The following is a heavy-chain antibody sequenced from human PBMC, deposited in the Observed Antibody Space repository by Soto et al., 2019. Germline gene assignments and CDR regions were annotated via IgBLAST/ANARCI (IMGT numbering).Heavy chain of an antibody. J-gene: IGHJ6*02. CDR2: INPSGGST. CDR1: GYTFTSYY. V-gene: IGHV1-46*01. D-gene: IGHD4-4*01. Sequence: GASVKVSCKASGYTFTSYYMHWVRQAPGQGLEWMGIINPSGGSTSYAQKFQGRVTMTRDTSTSTVYMELSSLRSEDTAVYYCAREHSNYFTENYYYYGMDVWGQGTTVTVSS. CDR3: AREHSNYFTENYYYYGMDV.